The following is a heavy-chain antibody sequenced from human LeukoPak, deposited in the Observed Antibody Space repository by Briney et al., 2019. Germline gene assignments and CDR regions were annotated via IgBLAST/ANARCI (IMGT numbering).Heavy chain of an antibody. CDR1: GFTFSSYW. J-gene: IGHJ4*02. CDR3: AKDFVGPDDY. Sequence: RPGGSLRLSCAASGFTFSSYWMHRVRQAPGKGLVWVSRIDSNGRTINYADSVKGRFTISRDNANSMLYLQMNSLRAEDSAVYYCAKDFVGPDDYWGQGTLVTVSS. CDR2: IDSNGRTI. D-gene: IGHD1-26*01. V-gene: IGHV3-74*01.